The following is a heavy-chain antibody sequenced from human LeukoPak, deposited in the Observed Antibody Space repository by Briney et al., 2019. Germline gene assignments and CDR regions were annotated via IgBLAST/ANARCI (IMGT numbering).Heavy chain of an antibody. J-gene: IGHJ4*02. CDR1: GFTFSGYA. CDR2: ISYDGSNK. V-gene: IGHV3-30-3*01. D-gene: IGHD6-19*01. Sequence: GGSLRLSCAASGFTFSGYAMHWVRQAPGKGLEWVAVISYDGSNKYYADSVKGRFTISRDNSKNTLYLQMNSLRAEDTAMYYCARDRGSSGWYLFDYWGQGTLVTVSS. CDR3: ARDRGSSGWYLFDY.